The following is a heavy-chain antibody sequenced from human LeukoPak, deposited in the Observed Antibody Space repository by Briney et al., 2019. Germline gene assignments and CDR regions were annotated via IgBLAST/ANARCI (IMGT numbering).Heavy chain of an antibody. V-gene: IGHV3-33*01. CDR2: IWYDGSNK. CDR3: ARDSYYDLWSGSVLEY. CDR1: GFTFSSYG. J-gene: IGHJ4*02. D-gene: IGHD3-3*01. Sequence: GRSLRLSCAASGFTFSSYGMHWVRQAPGKGLEWVAVIWYDGSNKYYADSVKGRFTISRDNSKNTLYLQMNSLRAEDTAVYYCARDSYYDLWSGSVLEYWGQGTLVTVSS.